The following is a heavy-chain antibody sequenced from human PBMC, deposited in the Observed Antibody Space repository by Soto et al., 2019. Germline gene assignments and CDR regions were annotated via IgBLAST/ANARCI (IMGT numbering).Heavy chain of an antibody. Sequence: EVQLVESGGGLVQPGGSLRLSCAASGFTFSSYSMNWVRQAPGMGLEWVSYISSSSSTIYYADSVKGRFTVSRDNANNLLYLLMNSPRSEDTAVYYCAIDPSWLGSGGWFDPWGQGTLLTVSS. J-gene: IGHJ5*02. CDR3: AIDPSWLGSGGWFDP. V-gene: IGHV3-48*01. D-gene: IGHD3-10*01. CDR1: GFTFSSYS. CDR2: ISSSSSTI.